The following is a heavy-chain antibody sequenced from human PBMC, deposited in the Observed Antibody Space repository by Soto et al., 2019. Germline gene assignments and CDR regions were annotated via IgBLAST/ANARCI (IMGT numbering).Heavy chain of an antibody. J-gene: IGHJ6*02. CDR1: GFTFSSYW. CDR2: INSDGSST. V-gene: IGHV3-74*01. D-gene: IGHD1-26*01. CDR3: ARVSGSYYWYYGMDV. Sequence: GGSLRLSCAASGFTFSSYWMHWVRQAPGKGLVWVSRINSDGSSTSYADSVKGRFTISRDNAKNTLYLQMNSLRAEDTAVYYCARVSGSYYWYYGMDVWGQGTTVTVSS.